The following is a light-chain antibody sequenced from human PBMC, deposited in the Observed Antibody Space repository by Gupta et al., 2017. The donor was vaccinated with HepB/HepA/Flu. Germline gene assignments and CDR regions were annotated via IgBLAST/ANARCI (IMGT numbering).Light chain of an antibody. V-gene: IGKV4-1*01. Sequence: DVVMTQSPDSLAVSLGERATINCKSSQSVLYNSDNKNYLAWYQQTPGQSPKLLIYWASTRESGVSDRFSGSGSGTDFTLTISSLQAEDVAVYYCQQYDSAPQSFGQGTRLEIK. CDR2: WAS. CDR1: QSVLYNSDNKNY. J-gene: IGKJ2*01. CDR3: QQYDSAPQS.